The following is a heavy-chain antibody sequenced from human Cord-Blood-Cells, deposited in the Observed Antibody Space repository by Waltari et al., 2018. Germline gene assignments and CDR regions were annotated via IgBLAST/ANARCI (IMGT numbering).Heavy chain of an antibody. CDR2: ISYDGSNK. Sequence: QVQLVESGGGVVQPGRSLRLSCAASGFTFSSYAMHWVRQAPGKGLEWVAGISYDGSNKDYADSVKGRFTISRDNSKNTLYLQMNSLRAEDTAVYYCARDGREWYGDYWFDPWGQGTLVTVSS. CDR1: GFTFSSYA. V-gene: IGHV3-30-3*01. J-gene: IGHJ5*02. D-gene: IGHD4-17*01. CDR3: ARDGREWYGDYWFDP.